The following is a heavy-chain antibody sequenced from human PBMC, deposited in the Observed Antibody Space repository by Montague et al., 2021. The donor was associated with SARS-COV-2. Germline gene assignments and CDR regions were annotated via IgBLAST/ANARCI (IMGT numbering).Heavy chain of an antibody. CDR3: ARGADYDFWSGYLRYKWFDP. V-gene: IGHV4-34*01. Sequence: SETLSLTCAVYGGSLSGYYWAWIRQTPGKGLEWIGEINHSGNTNYNPSFKSRLTISVDTSKKQFSLKLSSVTTADAAVYYCARGADYDFWSGYLRYKWFDPWGLGTPVTVSS. CDR2: INHSGNT. J-gene: IGHJ5*02. CDR1: GGSLSGYY. D-gene: IGHD3-3*01.